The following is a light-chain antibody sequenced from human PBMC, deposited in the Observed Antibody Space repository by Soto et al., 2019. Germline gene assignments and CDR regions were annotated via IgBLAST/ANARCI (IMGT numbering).Light chain of an antibody. J-gene: IGKJ3*01. CDR1: QRVSSY. V-gene: IGKV3-11*01. Sequence: EIVLTQSPATLSLSPGGRATRSCRASQRVSSYLAWYQQKPGQAPRLLIYDASTRAPGIPDRFSASGAGTDFTLTISRLEPEDSAVYYCQQYSASPRTFGPGTKVDIK. CDR3: QQYSASPRT. CDR2: DAS.